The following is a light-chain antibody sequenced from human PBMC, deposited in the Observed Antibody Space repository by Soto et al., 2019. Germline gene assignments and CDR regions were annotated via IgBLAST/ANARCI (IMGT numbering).Light chain of an antibody. CDR2: DVS. J-gene: IGLJ2*01. V-gene: IGLV2-11*01. CDR1: SSDVGGYNY. CDR3: CAYAGSYTFVG. Sequence: QSALTQPRSVSGSPGQSVTISCTGTSSDVGGYNYVSWYQQHPGKAPKLMIYDVSKRPSGVPDRFSGSKSGNTASLTISGLQAEDEADYYCCAYAGSYTFVGVGGGTQLTVL.